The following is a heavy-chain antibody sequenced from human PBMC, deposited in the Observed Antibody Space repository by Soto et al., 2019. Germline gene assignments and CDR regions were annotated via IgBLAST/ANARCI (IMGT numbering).Heavy chain of an antibody. D-gene: IGHD2-21*01. J-gene: IGHJ5*02. CDR1: GFTFGTYW. CDR2: INGDGTII. V-gene: IGHV3-74*01. Sequence: ELQLVESGGGLVQPGGSLRLSCAASGFTFGTYWMHWVRDSPGKGLVWVSRINGDGTIITYADSVEGRFTIYRDNTKVMLYLQMDSMRVEDTAIYHCVRAPVYCVSSPCWSWFDPWGQGTLVTVSS. CDR3: VRAPVYCVSSPCWSWFDP.